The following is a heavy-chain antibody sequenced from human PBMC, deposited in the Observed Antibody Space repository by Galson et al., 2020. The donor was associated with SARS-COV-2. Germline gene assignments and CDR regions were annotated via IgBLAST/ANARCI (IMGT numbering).Heavy chain of an antibody. CDR1: GGSISSGGYY. J-gene: IGHJ6*02. D-gene: IGHD2-15*01. V-gene: IGHV4-31*03. Sequence: ASETLSLTRTVSGGSISSGGYYWSWIRQHPGKGLEWIGYIYYSGSTYYNPSLKSRVTISVDTSKNQFSLKLSSVTAADTAVYYCARGGHMALDYYYYGMDVWGQGTTVTVSS. CDR2: IYYSGST. CDR3: ARGGHMALDYYYYGMDV.